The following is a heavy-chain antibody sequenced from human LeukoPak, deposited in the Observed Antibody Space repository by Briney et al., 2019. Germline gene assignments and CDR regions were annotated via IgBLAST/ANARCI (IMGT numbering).Heavy chain of an antibody. CDR1: SYSISSGSY. J-gene: IGHJ4*02. CDR2: IFHSGNS. D-gene: IGHD4-17*01. Sequence: PSETLSLTCAVSSYSISSGSYWGWIRQSPGKGLEWVGSIFHSGNSYYNPSLKSLLTMSVDTSKNQFSLKLTSVTAADTALYYCARVTYVDDMLYQYFDYWGQGVLVTVSS. V-gene: IGHV4-38-2*01. CDR3: ARVTYVDDMLYQYFDY.